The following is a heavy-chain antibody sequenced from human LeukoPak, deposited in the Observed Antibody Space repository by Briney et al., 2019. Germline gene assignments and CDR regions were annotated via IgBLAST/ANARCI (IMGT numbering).Heavy chain of an antibody. CDR2: INARGGST. V-gene: IGHV1-46*01. D-gene: IGHD1-26*01. CDR1: GYTFICYY. Sequence: ASVKVSCKASGYTFICYYRQGVRQAPGQGLEWMGTINARGGSTSYAQKFQGRVTMTRDTSTNTVYMDLSSLTSEDTAVYYCTRVGATLHGVDYCIQGTLVTVSS. J-gene: IGHJ4*02. CDR3: TRVGATLHGVDY.